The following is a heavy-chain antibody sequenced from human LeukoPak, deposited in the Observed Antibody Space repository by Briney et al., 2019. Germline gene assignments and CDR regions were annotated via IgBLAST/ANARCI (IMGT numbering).Heavy chain of an antibody. J-gene: IGHJ3*02. Sequence: GGSLRLSCAASGFTFSSYGMHWVRQAPGKGLEWVAVISFDGSSNYYADSVEGRFTISRDNSKNTLYLQMNSLRAEDTAVYYCANGNQKNSVGAFHIWGQGTMVTVSS. CDR1: GFTFSSYG. CDR2: ISFDGSSN. V-gene: IGHV3-30*18. D-gene: IGHD1-14*01. CDR3: ANGNQKNSVGAFHI.